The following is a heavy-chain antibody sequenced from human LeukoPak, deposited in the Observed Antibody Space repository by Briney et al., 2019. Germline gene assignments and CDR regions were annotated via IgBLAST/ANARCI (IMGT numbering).Heavy chain of an antibody. CDR3: GRETDFGVVTN. Sequence: SQTLSLTCALSGDSVSSNGASWNSIRQSPWRGLEWLGRTYYRSQQWHSDYAPSMKGRITLNPDTSKNQFSLQLNSMTPEDTAVYYCGRETDFGVVTNWGQGTLVTVSS. CDR1: GDSVSSNGAS. J-gene: IGHJ4*02. V-gene: IGHV6-1*01. D-gene: IGHD3-3*01. CDR2: TYYRSQQWHS.